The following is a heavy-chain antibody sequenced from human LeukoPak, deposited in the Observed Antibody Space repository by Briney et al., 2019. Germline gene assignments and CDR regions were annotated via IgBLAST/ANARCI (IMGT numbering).Heavy chain of an antibody. CDR1: GFTFSSYS. J-gene: IGHJ4*02. Sequence: GGSLRLSCAASGFTFSSYSMNWVRQAPGKGLEWVSSISSSSSYIYYADSVKGRFTISRDNAKNPLYLQMNSLRAEDTAVYYCAREAGGQWLVNFDYWGQGTLVTVSS. CDR3: AREAGGQWLVNFDY. V-gene: IGHV3-21*01. D-gene: IGHD6-19*01. CDR2: ISSSSSYI.